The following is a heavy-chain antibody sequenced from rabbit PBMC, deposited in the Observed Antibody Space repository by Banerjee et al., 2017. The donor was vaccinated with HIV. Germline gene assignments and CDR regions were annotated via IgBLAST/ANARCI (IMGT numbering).Heavy chain of an antibody. CDR2: IYADKGST. CDR3: VRDSTYVSSSGYWLDL. V-gene: IGHV1S7*01. D-gene: IGHD1-1*01. CDR1: GFDFSSYY. Sequence: QLKETGGGLVQPGGSLTLSCKASGFDFSSYYMSWVRQAPGKGLEWIGIIYADKGSTDYASWVNGRFTSSSDNAQNTVDLQMNSLTAADTATYFCVRDSTYVSSSGYWLDLWGPGTLVTVS. J-gene: IGHJ5*01.